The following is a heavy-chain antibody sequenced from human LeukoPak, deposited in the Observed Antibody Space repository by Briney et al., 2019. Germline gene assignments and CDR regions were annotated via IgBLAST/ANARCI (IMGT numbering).Heavy chain of an antibody. J-gene: IGHJ4*02. CDR1: GYTFTTYG. CDR2: VGSYSGIT. V-gene: IGHV1-18*01. Sequence: ASVKVSCKASGYTFTTYGISWVRQAPGQGLEWMGWVGSYSGITSYAQRFQGRVTMTTVTSTSTVYVELSSLRSEDTAVYYCARAYQTYYYDTSGSHFDYWGQGTLVTVSS. CDR3: ARAYQTYYYDTSGSHFDY. D-gene: IGHD3-22*01.